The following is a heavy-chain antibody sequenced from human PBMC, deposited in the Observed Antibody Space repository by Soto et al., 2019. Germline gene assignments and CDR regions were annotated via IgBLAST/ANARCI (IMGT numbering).Heavy chain of an antibody. CDR2: ISSNSAYI. V-gene: IGHV3-21*01. J-gene: IGHJ5*02. D-gene: IGHD6-13*01. CDR1: GFTFRSFT. Sequence: GGSLRLSCAASGFTFRSFTMNWVRQAPGKGLEWVSTISSNSAYIYYTDALRGRFTISRDNAKNSLHLQTNSLRAEDTAVYYCTRDASRDSSARGWFDPWGPGTLVTVSS. CDR3: TRDASRDSSARGWFDP.